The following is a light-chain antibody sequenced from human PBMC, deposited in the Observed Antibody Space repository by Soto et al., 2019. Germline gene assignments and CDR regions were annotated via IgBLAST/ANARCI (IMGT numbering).Light chain of an antibody. J-gene: IGKJ1*01. V-gene: IGKV1-5*01. Sequence: DIQMTQSPSTLSASVGDRVTITCRARQSISIWLAWYQQKPGKAPRLLIYDASILESGVPSRFSGSGSGTEFTLTISSLQPDDFATYYCQHYNSYRTFGQGTKVEI. CDR3: QHYNSYRT. CDR2: DAS. CDR1: QSISIW.